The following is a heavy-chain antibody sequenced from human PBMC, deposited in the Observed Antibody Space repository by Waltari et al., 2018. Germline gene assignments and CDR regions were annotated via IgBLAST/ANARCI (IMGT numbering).Heavy chain of an antibody. CDR1: GYTFTGYY. CDR2: INPKSGGT. Sequence: QVQLVPSGAEVKKPGASVKVSCKASGYTFTGYYIHWVRQAPGQGLEWMGWINPKSGGTNYAKKFLGRVTMTRDTSISTAYMELSSLTSDDTAVYYCARVSATTVVTSFDYWGQGTLVTVSS. CDR3: ARVSATTVVTSFDY. D-gene: IGHD4-17*01. J-gene: IGHJ4*02. V-gene: IGHV1-2*02.